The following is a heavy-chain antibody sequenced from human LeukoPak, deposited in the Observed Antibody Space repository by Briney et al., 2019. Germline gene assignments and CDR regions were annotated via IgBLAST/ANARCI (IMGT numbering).Heavy chain of an antibody. CDR3: ARGYCSGGSCYYYLDV. V-gene: IGHV3-21*01. D-gene: IGHD2-15*01. Sequence: GGSLRLSCAASGFTFSSYSMNWVRQAPGKGLEWVSSISSSSSYIYYADSVKGRFTISRDNAKNSLYLQMNSLRAEDTAVYYCARGYCSGGSCYYYLDVWGKGTTVTVSS. CDR1: GFTFSSYS. J-gene: IGHJ6*03. CDR2: ISSSSSYI.